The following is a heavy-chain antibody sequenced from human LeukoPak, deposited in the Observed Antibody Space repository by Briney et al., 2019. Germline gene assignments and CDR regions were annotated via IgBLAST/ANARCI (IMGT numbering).Heavy chain of an antibody. V-gene: IGHV3-33*01. CDR3: VREYPASFDY. J-gene: IGHJ4*02. CDR1: GFTFSSYG. Sequence: GRSLRLSCAASGFTFSSYGMHWVRQAPGKGLEWVAVIWYDGSNKYYADSVKGRFTISRDNSKNTLYLQMNSLRAEDTGVYYCVREYPASFDYWGQGTLVTVSS. CDR2: IWYDGSNK.